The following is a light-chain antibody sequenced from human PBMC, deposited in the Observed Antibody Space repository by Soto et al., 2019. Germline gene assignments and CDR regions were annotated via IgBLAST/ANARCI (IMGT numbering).Light chain of an antibody. V-gene: IGLV1-40*01. CDR3: QSYDSGLSAWV. J-gene: IGLJ3*02. Sequence: QSVLTQPPSVSGAPGQRVTISCTGSSSNIGAGFDVHWYQHLPGTAPKLLIYGTSNRPSGVPDRFSGSKSGASASLAITGLQAEDESDYYCQSYDSGLSAWVFGGGTKVTVL. CDR2: GTS. CDR1: SSNIGAGFD.